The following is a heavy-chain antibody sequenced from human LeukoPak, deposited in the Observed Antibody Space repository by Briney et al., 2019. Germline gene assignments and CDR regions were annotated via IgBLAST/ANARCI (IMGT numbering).Heavy chain of an antibody. CDR2: IYTSGST. CDR3: ARQWQDIQTAVGWFDP. CDR1: GGSISSGSYY. V-gene: IGHV4-61*02. J-gene: IGHJ5*02. D-gene: IGHD6-19*01. Sequence: SETLSLTCTVSGGSISSGSYYWSWIRQPAGKGLEWIGRIYTSGSTNYNPSLKSRVTISVDTSKNQFSLKLSSVTAADTAVYYCARQWQDIQTAVGWFDPWGQGTLVTVSS.